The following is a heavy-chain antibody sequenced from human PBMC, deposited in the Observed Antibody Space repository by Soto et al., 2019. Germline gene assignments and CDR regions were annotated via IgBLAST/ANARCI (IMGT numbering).Heavy chain of an antibody. D-gene: IGHD5-18*01. CDR2: IVGSGSTT. V-gene: IGHV3-23*01. Sequence: QTGGSLRLSCAASGFSFCGCAMSWVRQAPGRGLEWVSAIVGSGSTTYYADSVKGRFTISRDNSKNTLYLQMNSLRAEDTAVYYCAKDDLRGYSYGRFDYWGQGTLVTVSS. CDR3: AKDDLRGYSYGRFDY. J-gene: IGHJ4*02. CDR1: GFSFCGCA.